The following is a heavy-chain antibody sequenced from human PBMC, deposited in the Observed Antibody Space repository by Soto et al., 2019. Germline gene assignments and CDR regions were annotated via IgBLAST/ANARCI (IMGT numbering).Heavy chain of an antibody. D-gene: IGHD1-1*01. V-gene: IGHV1-69*08. CDR3: ASGKSQMSQDRMGFYYYMDV. CDR1: GDAFSNYT. Sequence: QVQLVQSGADVKKPGSSVKISCTASGDAFSNYTFTWVRRAPGQGLEWVGRVIPLLDASNYAEKFQDRVTISADRSTSTGYMELSGLRSEDSAIYYCASGKSQMSQDRMGFYYYMDVWGKGTTVTVSS. CDR2: VIPLLDAS. J-gene: IGHJ6*03.